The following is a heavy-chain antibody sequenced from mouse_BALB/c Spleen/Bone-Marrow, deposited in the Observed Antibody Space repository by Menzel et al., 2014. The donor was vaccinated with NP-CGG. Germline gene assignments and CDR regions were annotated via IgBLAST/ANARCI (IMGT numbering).Heavy chain of an antibody. D-gene: IGHD4-1*01. CDR1: GFSLTSYG. CDR2: IWAGGST. V-gene: IGHV2-9*02. CDR3: ARTGFDY. Sequence: VKLVESGPGLVPPSQSLSITCTVSGFSLTSYGVHWVRQPPGKGLEWLGVIWAGGSTNYNSALMSRLSISKDNSKSQVLLKMNSLQTDDTAMYYCARTGFDYWGQGTTLTVSS. J-gene: IGHJ2*01.